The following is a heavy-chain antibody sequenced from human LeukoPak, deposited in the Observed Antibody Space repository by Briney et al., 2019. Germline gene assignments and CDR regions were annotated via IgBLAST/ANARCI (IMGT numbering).Heavy chain of an antibody. CDR2: VSYSGST. J-gene: IGHJ4*02. D-gene: IGHD1-26*01. Sequence: SETLSLTCTVSGGSFSDYLWNWIRQPPGEGLEWIGYVSYSGSTNYNPSLKSRVSVSVDKSKNQFSLKLSSLTAADTAVYYCARERPGWSGTYPRGYFDNWGQGTLVTVSS. V-gene: IGHV4-59*01. CDR3: ARERPGWSGTYPRGYFDN. CDR1: GGSFSDYL.